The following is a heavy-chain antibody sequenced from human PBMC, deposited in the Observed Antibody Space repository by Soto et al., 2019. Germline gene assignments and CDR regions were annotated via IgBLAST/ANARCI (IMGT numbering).Heavy chain of an antibody. V-gene: IGHV4-61*01. J-gene: IGHJ4*02. CDR2: IYYSART. Sequence: QVQLQESGPGLMKPSETLSLTCTVSGGSVSSGSYYWSWIRQPPGKGLEWIGYIYYSARTNYNPSLKEQATKSVDTSKNQSSLKLSSVTAADTAVYYCARDRNYDSSGSLDYWGQGTLVTVSS. CDR3: ARDRNYDSSGSLDY. D-gene: IGHD3-22*01. CDR1: GGSVSSGSYY.